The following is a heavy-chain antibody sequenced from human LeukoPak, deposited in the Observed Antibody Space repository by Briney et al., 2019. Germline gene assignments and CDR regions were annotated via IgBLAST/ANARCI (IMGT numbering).Heavy chain of an antibody. V-gene: IGHV4-59*01. D-gene: IGHD6-13*01. J-gene: IGHJ4*02. CDR1: GGSISSYY. CDR3: ARGRGGVAAAGINFDY. Sequence: PSETLSLTCTVSGGSISSYYWSWIRQPPGKGLEWIGYIYYSGSTNYNPSLKSRVTISVDTSKTQFSLKLSSVTAADTAVYYCARGRGGVAAAGINFDYWGQGTLVTVSS. CDR2: IYYSGST.